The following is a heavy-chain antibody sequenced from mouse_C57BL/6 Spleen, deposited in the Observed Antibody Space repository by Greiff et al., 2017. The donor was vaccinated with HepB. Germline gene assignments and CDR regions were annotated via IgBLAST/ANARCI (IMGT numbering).Heavy chain of an antibody. CDR1: GYTFTSYW. CDR3: ARRGPVDLDY. CDR2: IHPNSGST. D-gene: IGHD1-1*01. J-gene: IGHJ2*01. Sequence: VQLQQPAAELVKPGASVKLSCKASGYTFTSYWMHWVKQRPGQGLEWIGMIHPNSGSTNYNEKFKSKATLTVDKSSSTAYMQLSSLTSEDSAVYYCARRGPVDLDYWGQGTTLTVSS. V-gene: IGHV1-64*01.